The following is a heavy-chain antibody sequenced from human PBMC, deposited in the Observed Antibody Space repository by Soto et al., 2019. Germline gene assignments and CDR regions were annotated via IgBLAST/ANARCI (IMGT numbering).Heavy chain of an antibody. CDR1: GFTFSGSA. D-gene: IGHD5-18*01. J-gene: IGHJ6*04. V-gene: IGHV3-73*01. CDR3: TITWIQLWLVSPVRDV. Sequence: GGSLRLSCAASGFTFSGSAMHWVRQASGKGLEWVGRIRSKANSYATAYAASVKGRFTISRDDSKNTAYLQMNSLKTEDTAVDYCTITWIQLWLVSPVRDVWGKGTTVTVSS. CDR2: IRSKANSYAT.